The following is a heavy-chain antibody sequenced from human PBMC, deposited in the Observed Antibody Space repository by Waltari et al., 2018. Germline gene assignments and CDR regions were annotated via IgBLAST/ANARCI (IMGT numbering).Heavy chain of an antibody. V-gene: IGHV3-21*01. CDR2: SSDTSTYI. CDR3: VRGGTGMQRVESLDY. D-gene: IGHD3-9*01. J-gene: IGHJ4*02. Sequence: EVQLVESGGGLVKPGGSLRLSCAASGFTFKTYSMNCVRQAPGNGLECVSSSSDTSTYIYYAVSLRGRFTTSRDNAKNSLYLQLNSLRAEDTAVYYCVRGGTGMQRVESLDYWGQGILVTVSS. CDR1: GFTFKTYS.